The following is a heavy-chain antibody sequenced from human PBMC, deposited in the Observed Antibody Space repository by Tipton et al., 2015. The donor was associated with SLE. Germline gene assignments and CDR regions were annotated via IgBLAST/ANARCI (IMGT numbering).Heavy chain of an antibody. CDR2: IKEDGSEK. D-gene: IGHD2-15*01. Sequence: SLRLSCAASGFTFSSSWMNWVRQAPGKGLEWVANIKEDGSEKHYVDSVKDRLTISRDNAKNSLYLQMNRLRPEDTALYYCAKDTRPSGSYNNGMDVWGQGTTVTVSS. CDR3: AKDTRPSGSYNNGMDV. J-gene: IGHJ6*02. V-gene: IGHV3-7*03. CDR1: GFTFSSSW.